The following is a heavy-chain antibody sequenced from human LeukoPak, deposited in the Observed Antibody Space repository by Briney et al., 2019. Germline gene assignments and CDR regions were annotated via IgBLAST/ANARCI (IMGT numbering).Heavy chain of an antibody. D-gene: IGHD3-10*01. Sequence: ASVKVSCKASGYTFTSYDINWVRQATGQGLEWMGWMNPNSGNTGYAQTFQGRVTMTRDTSINTAYMELSRLRSDDTAVYYCAGDMVRGVILRRVLEYWGQGTLVTVSS. J-gene: IGHJ4*02. CDR3: AGDMVRGVILRRVLEY. CDR1: GYTFTSYD. V-gene: IGHV1-8*02. CDR2: MNPNSGNT.